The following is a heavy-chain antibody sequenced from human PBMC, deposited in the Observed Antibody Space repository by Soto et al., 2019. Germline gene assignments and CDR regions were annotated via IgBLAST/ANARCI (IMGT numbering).Heavy chain of an antibody. Sequence: PGGSLRLSCAASGFTFSNYWMHWVRQAPGKGLVWVSRINSDGSSTSYADSVKGRFTISRDNAKNTLYLQMNSLRAEDTAVFYCASPFWRKGVCLDVWGRGSTVTVSS. CDR3: ASPFWRKGVCLDV. CDR1: GFTFSNYW. J-gene: IGHJ6*02. V-gene: IGHV3-74*01. CDR2: INSDGSST. D-gene: IGHD2-8*01.